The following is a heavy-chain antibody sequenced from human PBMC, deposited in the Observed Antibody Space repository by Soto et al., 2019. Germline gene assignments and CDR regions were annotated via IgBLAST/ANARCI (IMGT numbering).Heavy chain of an antibody. CDR2: MNPDSGAT. CDR1: GYVFSDYC. D-gene: IGHD3-22*01. Sequence: QVHLEQSAAAVKKPGASVKVSCKTSGYVFSDYCIHWVRQAPGQGLEWLGWMNPDSGATSYAPKFQGSVTMTRDTSVNTAYMELSGLMFDDTATYYCARDRSPVMSGYYYAWGQGTLLAVSS. V-gene: IGHV1-2*02. CDR3: ARDRSPVMSGYYYA. J-gene: IGHJ4*02.